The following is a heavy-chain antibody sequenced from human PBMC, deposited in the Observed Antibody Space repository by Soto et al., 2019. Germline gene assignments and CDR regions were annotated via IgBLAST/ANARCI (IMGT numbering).Heavy chain of an antibody. CDR3: AGLWYTGGLGDQFDY. CDR1: GFTFSSYA. D-gene: IGHD2-2*02. Sequence: QVQLVESGGGVVKPGRSLRLSCAASGFTFSSYAMHWVRQDPGKGLEWVAVISYDGSNKYYADSVKGRFTISRDKSKNTLYRQMNSLRAEDTSVYYCAGLWYTGGLGDQFDYWGQGTLVTVSS. V-gene: IGHV3-30-3*01. CDR2: ISYDGSNK. J-gene: IGHJ4*02.